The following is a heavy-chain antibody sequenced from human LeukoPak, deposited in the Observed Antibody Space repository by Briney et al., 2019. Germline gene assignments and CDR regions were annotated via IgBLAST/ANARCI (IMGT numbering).Heavy chain of an antibody. CDR2: ISYDGSNK. Sequence: GGSLRLSCAASGFTFSTHGMHWVRQAPGKGLGWVAVISYDGSNKYYAGSVKGRFTISRDNSRNTLYLQMNSLRAEDTAVYYCAKSSSGGNSPPYYYYGMDVWGQGTTVTVSS. V-gene: IGHV3-30*18. CDR1: GFTFSTHG. CDR3: AKSSSGGNSPPYYYYGMDV. J-gene: IGHJ6*02. D-gene: IGHD4-23*01.